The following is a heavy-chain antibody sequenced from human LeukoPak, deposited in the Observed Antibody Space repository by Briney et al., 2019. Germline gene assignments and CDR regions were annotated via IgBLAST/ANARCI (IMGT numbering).Heavy chain of an antibody. Sequence: PSETLSLTCTVSGYSISSGYYWGWIRQPPGKGLEWIGSIYHSGSTYYNPSLKSRVTISVETSKNQFSLKLSSVTAADTAVYYCARDLPWDAFYYYYYMDVWGKGTTVTVSS. V-gene: IGHV4-38-2*02. CDR1: GYSISSGYY. CDR3: ARDLPWDAFYYYYYMDV. D-gene: IGHD1-26*01. CDR2: IYHSGST. J-gene: IGHJ6*03.